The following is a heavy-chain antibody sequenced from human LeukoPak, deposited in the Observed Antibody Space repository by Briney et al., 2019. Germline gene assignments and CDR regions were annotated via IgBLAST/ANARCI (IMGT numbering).Heavy chain of an antibody. Sequence: PSETLSLTCIVSGGSISSYFWSWIRQPPGKGLEWIGYIYYSGSTNYNPSLKSRVTISVDTSKNQFSLKLSSVTAADTAVYYCAGGRSGVWYFDYWGQGTLVTVSS. CDR2: IYYSGST. J-gene: IGHJ4*02. D-gene: IGHD3-3*01. V-gene: IGHV4-59*01. CDR3: AGGRSGVWYFDY. CDR1: GGSISSYF.